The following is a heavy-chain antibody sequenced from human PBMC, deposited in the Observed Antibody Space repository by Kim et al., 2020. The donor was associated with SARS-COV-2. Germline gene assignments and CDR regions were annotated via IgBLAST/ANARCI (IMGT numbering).Heavy chain of an antibody. CDR2: INHSGST. CDR1: GGSFSGYY. V-gene: IGHV4-34*01. J-gene: IGHJ6*02. CDR3: ARGYGMYV. Sequence: SETLSLTCAVYGGSFSGYYWSWIRQPPGKGLEWIGEINHSGSTNYNPSLKSRVTISVDTSKNQFSLKLSSLTAADTAVYYCARGYGMYVWGQGTTVTVSS.